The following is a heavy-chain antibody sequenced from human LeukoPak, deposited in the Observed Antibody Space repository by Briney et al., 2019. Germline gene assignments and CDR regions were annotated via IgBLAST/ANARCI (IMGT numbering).Heavy chain of an antibody. CDR2: IYTSGST. V-gene: IGHV4-61*02. Sequence: PSETLSLTCTVSGGSISSGSYYWSWIRQPAGKGLEWIGRIYTSGSTNYNPSLKSRVTISVDTSKNQFSLKLSSVTAADTAVYYCARVSGYSSPFDYWGQGTLVTVSS. CDR1: GGSISSGSYY. CDR3: ARVSGYSSPFDY. J-gene: IGHJ4*02. D-gene: IGHD6-13*01.